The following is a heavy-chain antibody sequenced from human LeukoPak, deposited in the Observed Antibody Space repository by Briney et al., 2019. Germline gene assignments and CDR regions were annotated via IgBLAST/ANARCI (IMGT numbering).Heavy chain of an antibody. CDR1: VYTFTGYY. V-gene: IGHV1-2*02. Sequence: ASVKVSCKASVYTFTGYYMHWLRQAPGQGLEWMGWINPNSGGTNYVRKFQGRVSMTRDTSIRAADVELSRLRSDDTAVYYCASLAVTTDAFDIWGQGTMVTVSS. D-gene: IGHD4-17*01. CDR3: ASLAVTTDAFDI. J-gene: IGHJ3*02. CDR2: INPNSGGT.